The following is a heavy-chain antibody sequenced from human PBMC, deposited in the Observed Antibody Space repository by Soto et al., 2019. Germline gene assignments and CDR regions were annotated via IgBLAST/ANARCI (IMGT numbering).Heavy chain of an antibody. D-gene: IGHD1-1*01. CDR3: ARVADNWNDGYWFDP. V-gene: IGHV1-8*01. CDR2: MNPNNGNT. J-gene: IGHJ5*02. CDR1: GYTFTSYD. Sequence: QVQLVQSGAEVKKPGASVKVSCKASGYTFTSYDINWVRQATGQGLEWMGRMNPNNGNTAYAQKFQGRVTMTRTTSISTAYMELSSLRSEDTAVYYCARVADNWNDGYWFDPWGQGTLVTVSS.